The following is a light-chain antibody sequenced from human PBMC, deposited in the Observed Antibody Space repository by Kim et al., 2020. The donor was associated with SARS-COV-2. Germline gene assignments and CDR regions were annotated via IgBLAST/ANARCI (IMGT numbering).Light chain of an antibody. V-gene: IGKV1-39*01. CDR3: QQSYSFPYT. CDR1: HNIDND. CDR2: VAS. J-gene: IGKJ2*01. Sequence: DIQMTQSPSSLSASVGDGVTITCRASHNIDNDLSWYQQKTGKAPKVLIFVASALQSGVPARFSGRGSGTDFTLTIISLQPEDSATYYCQQSYSFPYTLGQGTKLEI.